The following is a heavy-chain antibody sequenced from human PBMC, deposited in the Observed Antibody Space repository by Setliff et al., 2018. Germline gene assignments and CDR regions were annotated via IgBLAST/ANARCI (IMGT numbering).Heavy chain of an antibody. Sequence: SETLSLTCTVSGGSISVYYWTWFRQPPGKGLEWIGYISSGSTNYNPSLKSRVTISVDPSRNQFSLQLSSVTSADTAIYYCTKGRVGLAARAGYWGQGTLVTVS. CDR1: GGSISVYY. CDR2: ISSGST. V-gene: IGHV4-4*08. D-gene: IGHD1-26*01. CDR3: TKGRVGLAARAGY. J-gene: IGHJ4*02.